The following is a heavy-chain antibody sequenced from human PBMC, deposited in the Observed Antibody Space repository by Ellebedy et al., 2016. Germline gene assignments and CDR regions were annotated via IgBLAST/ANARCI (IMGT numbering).Heavy chain of an antibody. Sequence: GESLKISXTASGFSFSTFWMHWVRQTPGKGLVWVSRVDSDGTTTTYADSVKGRFTISRDNAKNTLFLQMNSLRAEDTGIYYCTKYIVVGGYYDRWGQGTLVTVSS. CDR1: GFSFSTFW. CDR3: TKYIVVGGYYDR. J-gene: IGHJ4*02. CDR2: VDSDGTTT. D-gene: IGHD5-12*01. V-gene: IGHV3-74*01.